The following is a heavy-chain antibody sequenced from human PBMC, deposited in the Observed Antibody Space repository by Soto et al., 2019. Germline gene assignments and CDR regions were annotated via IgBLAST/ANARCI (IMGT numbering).Heavy chain of an antibody. J-gene: IGHJ6*03. Sequence: GGSLRLSCAASGFTFSSYWMSWVRQAPGKGLEWVANIKQDGSEKYYVDSVKGRFTISRDNAKNSLYLQMNSLRAEDTAVYYCARDIGHFDYYYYYYMDVWGKGTTVTVSS. CDR1: GFTFSSYW. CDR3: ARDIGHFDYYYYYYMDV. CDR2: IKQDGSEK. V-gene: IGHV3-7*01. D-gene: IGHD2-15*01.